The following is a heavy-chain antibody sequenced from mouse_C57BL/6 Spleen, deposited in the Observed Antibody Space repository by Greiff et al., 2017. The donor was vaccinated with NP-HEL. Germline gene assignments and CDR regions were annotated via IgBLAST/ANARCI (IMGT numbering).Heavy chain of an antibody. D-gene: IGHD1-1*01. V-gene: IGHV5-17*01. CDR2: ISSGSSTI. Sequence: VQLKESGGGLVKPGGSLKLSCAASGFTFSDYGMHWVRQAPEKGLEWVAYISSGSSTIYYADTVKGRFTIARDNAKNTLFLQMTSLRSEDTAMYYCAKSYDWYFDVWGTGTTVTVSS. CDR1: GFTFSDYG. J-gene: IGHJ1*03. CDR3: AKSYDWYFDV.